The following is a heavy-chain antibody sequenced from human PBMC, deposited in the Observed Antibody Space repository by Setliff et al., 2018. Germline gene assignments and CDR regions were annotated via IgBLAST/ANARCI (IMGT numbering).Heavy chain of an antibody. D-gene: IGHD3-22*01. V-gene: IGHV4-39*02. J-gene: IGHJ4*02. Sequence: SETLSLTCAVSGGSFSSSSYYWGWIRQPPGKGLECIGIIYYSGSTYYKPSLKSRVTISIDTSKNQFSLKLSSVTAADTAVYYCARGSYYDSSGYSPDFFDYWGQGTLVTVSS. CDR1: GGSFSSSSYY. CDR3: ARGSYYDSSGYSPDFFDY. CDR2: IYYSGST.